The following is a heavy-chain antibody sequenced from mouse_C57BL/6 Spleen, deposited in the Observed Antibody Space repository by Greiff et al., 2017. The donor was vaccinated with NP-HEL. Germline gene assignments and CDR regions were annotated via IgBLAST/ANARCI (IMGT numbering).Heavy chain of an antibody. Sequence: VQLQESGPGLVQPSQSLSITCTVSGFSLTSYGVHWVRQSPGKGLEWLGVIWSGGSTDYNAAFISRLSISKDNSKSQVFFKMNSLQADDTAIYYCARNWGTMDGSWFAYWGQGTMVTVSA. CDR1: GFSLTSYG. J-gene: IGHJ3*01. CDR2: IWSGGST. CDR3: ARNWGTMDGSWFAY. V-gene: IGHV2-2*01. D-gene: IGHD1-1*02.